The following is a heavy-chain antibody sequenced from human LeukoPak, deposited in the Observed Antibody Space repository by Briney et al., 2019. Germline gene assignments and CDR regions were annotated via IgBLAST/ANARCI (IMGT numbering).Heavy chain of an antibody. Sequence: SETLSLTCTVPGGSITTYVWSWIRQTPGKGLEWVGTFYYSGRTYYNPSLNSRVSVSVDTSQNHFSLHLNSVTAADTAVYYCATLRRYGSGTNYPPGYFDYWGQGTLVSVSS. CDR3: ATLRRYGSGTNYPPGYFDY. CDR1: GGSITTYV. J-gene: IGHJ4*02. CDR2: FYYSGRT. D-gene: IGHD3-10*01. V-gene: IGHV4-59*05.